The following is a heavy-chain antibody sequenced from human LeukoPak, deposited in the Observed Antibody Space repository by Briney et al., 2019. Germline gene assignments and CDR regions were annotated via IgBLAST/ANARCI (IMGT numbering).Heavy chain of an antibody. CDR1: GFTFSSYA. D-gene: IGHD4-11*01. CDR2: ISYDGSNK. V-gene: IGHV3-30-3*01. J-gene: IGHJ4*02. Sequence: PGGSLRLSCAASGFTFSSYAMHWVRQAPGKGLEWVAVISYDGSNKYYADSVKGRFTISRDNSKNTLYLQMNSLRAEDTAVYYCARGRVATVLVYFDYWGQGTLVTVSS. CDR3: ARGRVATVLVYFDY.